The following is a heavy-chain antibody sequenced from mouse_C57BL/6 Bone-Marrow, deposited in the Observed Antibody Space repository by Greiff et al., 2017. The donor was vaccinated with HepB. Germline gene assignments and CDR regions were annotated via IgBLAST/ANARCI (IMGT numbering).Heavy chain of an antibody. CDR1: GFTFSSYA. CDR3: ARAFYFAY. V-gene: IGHV5-4*01. D-gene: IGHD1-1*01. CDR2: ISDGGSYT. Sequence: EVHLVESGGGLVKPGGSLKLSCAASGFTFSSYAMSWVRQTPEKRLEWVATISDGGSYTYYPDNVKGRFTISRDNAKNNLYLQMSHLKSEDTAMYYCARAFYFAYWGQGTLVTVSA. J-gene: IGHJ3*01.